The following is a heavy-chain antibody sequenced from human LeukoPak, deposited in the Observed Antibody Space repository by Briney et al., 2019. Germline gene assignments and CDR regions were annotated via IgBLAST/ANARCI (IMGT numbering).Heavy chain of an antibody. Sequence: SETLSLACTVSGGSISSSGYYWGRIRQAPGKGLEWIGSIYYSGSTYYNPSLKSRGTISLDTSKNQFSLRLSSVTAADTAVYYCAREEAGVFNWGQGTLVTVSS. J-gene: IGHJ4*02. CDR3: AREEAGVFN. CDR1: GGSISSSGYY. CDR2: IYYSGST. D-gene: IGHD3-10*01. V-gene: IGHV4-39*07.